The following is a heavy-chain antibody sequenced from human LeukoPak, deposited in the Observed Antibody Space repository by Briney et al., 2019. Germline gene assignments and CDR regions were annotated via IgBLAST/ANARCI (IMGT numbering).Heavy chain of an antibody. V-gene: IGHV3-66*01. CDR3: ASGDYDFWSGFPLDI. CDR2: IYSGGST. CDR1: GFTVSSNY. J-gene: IGHJ3*02. Sequence: PGRSLRLSCAASGFTVSSNYMSWVRQAPGKGLEWVSVIYSGGSTYYADSVKGRFTISRDNSKNTLYLQMNSLRAEDTAVYYCASGDYDFWSGFPLDIWGQGTMVTVSS. D-gene: IGHD3-3*01.